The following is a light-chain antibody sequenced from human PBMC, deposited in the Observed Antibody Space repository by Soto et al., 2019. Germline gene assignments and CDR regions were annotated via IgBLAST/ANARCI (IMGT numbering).Light chain of an antibody. V-gene: IGLV2-23*01. Sequence: QSVLTQPASVSGSPGQSITISCTGTSSTAGGFNVVSWYQQHPGKAPKVIIYEGIKRPSGVSNRFSGSKSGNTASLTISGLQAEDEADYYCCSYAGSSTFYVFGSGTKVTVL. J-gene: IGLJ1*01. CDR1: SSTAGGFNV. CDR3: CSYAGSSTFYV. CDR2: EGI.